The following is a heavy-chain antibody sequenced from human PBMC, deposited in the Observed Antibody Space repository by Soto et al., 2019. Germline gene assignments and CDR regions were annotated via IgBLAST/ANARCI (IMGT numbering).Heavy chain of an antibody. CDR2: ISGSGGGT. CDR1: GFTFSVYA. Sequence: GGSLRLSCAASGFTFSVYAMSWVRQAPGKGLEWVSTISGSGGGTYYADSVKGRFSISRDNAKNSLYLQMNSLRAEDTAVYYCARQLDFYVWGSYRPYYFDYWGQGTLVTVSS. D-gene: IGHD3-16*02. J-gene: IGHJ4*02. CDR3: ARQLDFYVWGSYRPYYFDY. V-gene: IGHV3-23*01.